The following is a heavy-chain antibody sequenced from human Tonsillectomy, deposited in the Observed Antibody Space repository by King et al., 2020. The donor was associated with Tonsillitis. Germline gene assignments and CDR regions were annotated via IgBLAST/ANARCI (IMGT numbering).Heavy chain of an antibody. CDR2: IYYSGST. Sequence: LLLQESGPGLVKPSETLSLTCTVSGGSINSYYWSWIRQPPGKGLEWIGSIYYSGSTNYSPSLKSRVTISVDTSKNQFSLKLRSVTAADTAVYYCARRMTTVTPDYYYYYGMDVWGQGTTVTVSS. J-gene: IGHJ6*02. D-gene: IGHD4-17*01. CDR1: GGSINSYY. V-gene: IGHV4-59*01. CDR3: ARRMTTVTPDYYYYYGMDV.